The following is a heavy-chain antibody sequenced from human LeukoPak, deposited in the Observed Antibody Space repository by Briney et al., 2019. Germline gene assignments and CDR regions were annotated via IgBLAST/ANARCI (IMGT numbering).Heavy chain of an antibody. CDR3: SRGQKYRNGYTVTELGSGYFAY. Sequence: KPGGSLRLSCAASGFTFSNYAMNWIRQTPGKGLEWIGYIYYSGRTNYNPSLKSRVTISIDTSKNQFSLTLSSVTTADAAVYYCSRGQKYRNGYTVTELGSGYFAYWGQGTLVTVSS. D-gene: IGHD5-18*01. CDR1: GFTFSNYA. J-gene: IGHJ4*02. CDR2: IYYSGRT. V-gene: IGHV4-59*01.